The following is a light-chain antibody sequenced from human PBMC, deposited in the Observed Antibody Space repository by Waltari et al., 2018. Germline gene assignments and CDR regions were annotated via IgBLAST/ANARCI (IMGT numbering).Light chain of an antibody. V-gene: IGLV1-47*01. Sequence: QSVLTQAPSVSGTPGQRVTVSCSGSSSNIGSKYVYWYQQLPGTAPKLLIYRNKQLRAGVPDRFCGSKSGTSACPAISGLRSEDEADYYCAAWDDSLSPNVVFGGGTKLTVL. J-gene: IGLJ2*01. CDR3: AAWDDSLSPNVV. CDR2: RNK. CDR1: SSNIGSKY.